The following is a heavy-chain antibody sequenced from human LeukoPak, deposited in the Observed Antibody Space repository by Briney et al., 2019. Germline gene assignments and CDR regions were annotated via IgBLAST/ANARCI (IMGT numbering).Heavy chain of an antibody. CDR3: ARDLVVVVPAAIFGYYYYGMDV. Sequence: RRASVKVSCKASGGTFSSYAISWVRQAPGQGLEWMGRIIPIFGIANYAQKFQGRVTITADKSTSTAYMELSSLRSEDTAVYYCARDLVVVVPAAIFGYYYYGMDVWGKGTTVTVSS. D-gene: IGHD2-2*02. V-gene: IGHV1-69*04. CDR1: GGTFSSYA. CDR2: IIPIFGIA. J-gene: IGHJ6*04.